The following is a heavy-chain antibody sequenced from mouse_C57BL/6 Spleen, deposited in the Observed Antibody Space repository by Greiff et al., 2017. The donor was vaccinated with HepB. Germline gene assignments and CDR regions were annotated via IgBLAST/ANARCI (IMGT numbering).Heavy chain of an antibody. J-gene: IGHJ4*01. D-gene: IGHD1-1*01. CDR3: SSPYYGSSYYAMDY. V-gene: IGHV1-64*01. CDR1: GYTFTSYW. CDR2: IHPNSGST. Sequence: QVQLKQPGAELVKPGASVKLSCKASGYTFTSYWMHWVKQRPGQGLEWIGMIHPNSGSTNYNEKFKSKATLTVDKSSSTAYMQLSSLTSEDSAVYYCSSPYYGSSYYAMDYWGQGTSVTVSS.